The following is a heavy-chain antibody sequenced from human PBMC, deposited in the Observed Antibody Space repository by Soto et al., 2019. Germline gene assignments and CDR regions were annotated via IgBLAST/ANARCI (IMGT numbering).Heavy chain of an antibody. J-gene: IGHJ1*01. CDR2: IWYDGSNK. V-gene: IGHV3-33*07. CDR3: ARGDSTGYYTAEFFQH. CDR1: GFTFSRSG. D-gene: IGHD3-22*01. Sequence: GGSLRLSCAASGFTFSRSGMYWVRQAPGKGLEWVAVIWYDGSNKYYADSVKGRFTISRDNSNNTLFLQMNSLRAEDTAVYYCARGDSTGYYTAEFFQHWGQGTPVTVSS.